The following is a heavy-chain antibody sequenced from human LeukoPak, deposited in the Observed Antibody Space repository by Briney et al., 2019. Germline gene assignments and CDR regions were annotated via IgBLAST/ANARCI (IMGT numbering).Heavy chain of an antibody. CDR2: IIPIFGTA. CDR1: GGTFSSYA. J-gene: IGHJ4*02. CDR3: ARDTTAGPYGETLN. D-gene: IGHD4-17*01. Sequence: GASVKVSCKASGGTFSSYAISWVRQAPGQGLGWMGGIIPIFGTANYAQKFQGRVTITTDESTSTAYMELSSLRSEDTAVYYCARDTTAGPYGETLNWGQGTLVTVSS. V-gene: IGHV1-69*05.